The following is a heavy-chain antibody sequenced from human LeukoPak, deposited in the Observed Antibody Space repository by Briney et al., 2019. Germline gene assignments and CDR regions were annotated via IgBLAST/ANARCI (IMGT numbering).Heavy chain of an antibody. CDR1: GFTFSSYA. CDR3: AKVGYYYDSSGYYYFDY. V-gene: IGHV3-23*01. Sequence: GGSLRLSCAASGFTFSSYAMSWVRQAPGKGLEWVSAISGSGGSTYYADSVKGRFTISRDNSKNTLYLQMNSLRAEDTAVYYCAKVGYYYDSSGYYYFDYWGQGTLVTVSS. D-gene: IGHD3-22*01. J-gene: IGHJ4*02. CDR2: ISGSGGST.